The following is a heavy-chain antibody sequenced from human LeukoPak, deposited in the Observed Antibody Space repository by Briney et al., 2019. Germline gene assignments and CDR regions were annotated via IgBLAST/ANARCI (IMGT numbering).Heavy chain of an antibody. CDR2: MNPNSGNT. J-gene: IGHJ6*03. V-gene: IGHV1-8*03. D-gene: IGHD3-9*01. CDR1: GYTFTSYD. Sequence: GASVKVSCKASGYTFTSYDINWVRQATGQGLEWMGWMNPNSGNTGYAQKFQGRVTITRNTSISTAYMELSSLRSEDTAVYYCARGRYFDWLFQYYYYYYMDVWGKGTTVTISS. CDR3: ARGRYFDWLFQYYYYYYMDV.